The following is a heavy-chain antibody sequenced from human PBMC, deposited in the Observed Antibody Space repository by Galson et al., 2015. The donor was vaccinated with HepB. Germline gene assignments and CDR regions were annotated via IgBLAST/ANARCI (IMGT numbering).Heavy chain of an antibody. J-gene: IGHJ3*01. Sequence: SLRLSCAASGVNFGSYYMNWVRQAPGKGLEWVSSISSGSSHVYYADSVKGRFTISRDNAKQSLFLQMNSLRADDTALYYCATDDVREPTMAWTFDFWGQGTMVAVSS. CDR1: GVNFGSYY. CDR2: ISSGSSHV. D-gene: IGHD5-24*01. CDR3: ATDDVREPTMAWTFDF. V-gene: IGHV3-21*01.